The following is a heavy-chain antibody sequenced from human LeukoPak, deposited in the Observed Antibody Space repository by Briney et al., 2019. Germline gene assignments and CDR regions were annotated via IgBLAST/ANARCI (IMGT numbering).Heavy chain of an antibody. CDR3: ARDLQYYYDSSGPDDY. CDR2: ISGSGGDT. D-gene: IGHD3-22*01. V-gene: IGHV3-23*01. J-gene: IGHJ4*02. Sequence: QSGGSLRLSCATSGFTFSTYAMSWVRQAPGKGLEWVSSISGSGGDTYYADAVKGRFTISRDNSKNTLYLQMNSLRAEDTAVYYCARDLQYYYDSSGPDDYWGQGTLVTVSS. CDR1: GFTFSTYA.